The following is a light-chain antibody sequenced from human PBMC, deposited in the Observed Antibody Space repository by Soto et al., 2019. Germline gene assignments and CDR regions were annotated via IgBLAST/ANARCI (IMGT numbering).Light chain of an antibody. Sequence: EIVLTQSPGTLSLSPGESANLSCRASQSVDSRFLAWYQQKPGQAPRLLMYGASTRATGIPDRFSGSGSGTDFTLSISSLEPEDFAVYYCQQFDSSRTFGQGTKVEMK. V-gene: IGKV3-20*01. CDR3: QQFDSSRT. J-gene: IGKJ1*01. CDR1: QSVDSRF. CDR2: GAS.